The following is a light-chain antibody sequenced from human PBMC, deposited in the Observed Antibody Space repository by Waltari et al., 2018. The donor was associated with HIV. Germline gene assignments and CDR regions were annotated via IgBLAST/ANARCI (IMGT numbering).Light chain of an antibody. CDR1: EDISGA. J-gene: IGKJ4*01. V-gene: IGKV1-13*02. Sequence: AIQLTQSPSSLSASVGDRVTISCRASEDISGALAWYQQKPGKPPRLLIHDASILESGVPSKFSGSGAGADFALTIISLQPEDFATYYCQQFKTYPLTFGGGTKVEIK. CDR2: DAS. CDR3: QQFKTYPLT.